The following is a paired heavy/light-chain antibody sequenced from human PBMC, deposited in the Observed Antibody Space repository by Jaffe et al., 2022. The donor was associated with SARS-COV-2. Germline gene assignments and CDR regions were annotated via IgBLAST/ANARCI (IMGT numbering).Heavy chain of an antibody. J-gene: IGHJ6*02. D-gene: IGHD3-22*01. CDR2: IYYSGST. CDR3: ARGPPDYYDSSGYYGTNYYYYGMDV. Sequence: QVQLQESGPGLVKPSQTLSLTCTVSGGSISSGGYYWSWIRQHPGKGLEWIGYIYYSGSTYYNPSLKSRVTISVDTSKNQFSLKLSSVTAADTAVYYCARGPPDYYDSSGYYGTNYYYYGMDVWGQGTTVTVSS. CDR1: GGSISSGGYY. V-gene: IGHV4-31*03.
Light chain of an antibody. V-gene: IGLV1-44*01. CDR2: SNN. Sequence: QSVLTQPPSASGTPGQRVTISCSGSSSNIGSNTVNWYQQLPGTAPKLLIYSNNQRPSGVPDRFSGSKSGTSASLAISGLQSEDEADYYCAAWDDSLNGHVVFGGGTKLTVL. J-gene: IGLJ2*01. CDR1: SSNIGSNT. CDR3: AAWDDSLNGHVV.